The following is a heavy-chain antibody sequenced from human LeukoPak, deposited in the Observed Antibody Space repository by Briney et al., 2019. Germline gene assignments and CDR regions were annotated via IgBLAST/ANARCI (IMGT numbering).Heavy chain of an antibody. J-gene: IGHJ1*01. Sequence: PGGSLRLSCAASGFTFSSYAMHWVRQAPGKGLEWVSIIWYDGSNKYYADSVKGRFTISRDDSKNTVYLQMNSLRVEDTAVYYCAAASGYSYFEHWGQGTLVIVSS. V-gene: IGHV3-33*01. D-gene: IGHD6-13*01. CDR1: GFTFSSYA. CDR2: IWYDGSNK. CDR3: AAASGYSYFEH.